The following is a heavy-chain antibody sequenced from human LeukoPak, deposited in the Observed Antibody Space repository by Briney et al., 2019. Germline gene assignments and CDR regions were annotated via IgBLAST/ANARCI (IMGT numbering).Heavy chain of an antibody. CDR1: GFTFSSYE. J-gene: IGHJ5*02. D-gene: IGHD6-19*01. CDR3: ARDQTGIAVAATGWFDP. CDR2: ISNSGSTK. Sequence: GGSLRLSCAASGFTFSSYEMNWIRQAPGRGLEWVSYISNSGSTKYYADSVKGRFTISRDNAKNSLYLQMNSLRAEDTAVYYCARDQTGIAVAATGWFDPWGQGTLVTVSS. V-gene: IGHV3-48*03.